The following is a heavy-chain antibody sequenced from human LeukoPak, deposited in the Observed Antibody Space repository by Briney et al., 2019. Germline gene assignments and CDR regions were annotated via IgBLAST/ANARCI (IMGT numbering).Heavy chain of an antibody. Sequence: GESLKNSRKGSGYTLTSYWISWVRQMPGKGLERMGRIDPSDSYTNYSPSFQGHVTISADKSISTAYLQWSSLKASDTAMYYCASTYYDILTGDTYYYYGMDVWGKGTTVTVSS. CDR1: GYTLTSYW. CDR2: IDPSDSYT. D-gene: IGHD3-9*01. CDR3: ASTYYDILTGDTYYYYGMDV. V-gene: IGHV5-10-1*01. J-gene: IGHJ6*04.